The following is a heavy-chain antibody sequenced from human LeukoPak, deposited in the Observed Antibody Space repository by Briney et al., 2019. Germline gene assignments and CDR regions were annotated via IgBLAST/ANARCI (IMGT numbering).Heavy chain of an antibody. CDR2: MYSGGST. CDR1: GFTVSSNY. V-gene: IGHV3-53*01. J-gene: IGHJ4*02. Sequence: PGGSLRLSCASSGFTVSSNYMTWVRHALGKGLEWVSVMYSGGSTYYADSVKGRFTISRDNSKNTLYLQMNSLKVEDTAVYYCARGELSTFDYWGQGTLVTVSS. CDR3: ARGELSTFDY. D-gene: IGHD3-16*02.